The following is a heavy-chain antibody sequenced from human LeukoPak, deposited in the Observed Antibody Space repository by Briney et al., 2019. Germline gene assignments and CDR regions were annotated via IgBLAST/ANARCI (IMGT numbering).Heavy chain of an antibody. J-gene: IGHJ6*02. Sequence: GESLRLSCAASGFTFSSYGMHWVRQAPGKGLEWVAVISYDGSNKYYADSVKGRFTISRDNSKNTLYLQMNSLRAEDTAVYYCAKDQDSSGWYVDYYYYYGMDVWGQGTTVTVSS. CDR2: ISYDGSNK. CDR3: AKDQDSSGWYVDYYYYYGMDV. CDR1: GFTFSSYG. V-gene: IGHV3-30*18. D-gene: IGHD6-19*01.